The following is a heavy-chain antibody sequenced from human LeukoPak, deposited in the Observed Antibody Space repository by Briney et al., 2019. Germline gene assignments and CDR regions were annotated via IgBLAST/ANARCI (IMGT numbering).Heavy chain of an antibody. CDR2: IYSGGST. J-gene: IGHJ4*02. CDR3: AGDCSGGSCYSGLGFRDY. D-gene: IGHD2-15*01. V-gene: IGHV3-66*01. Sequence: GGSLRLSCAASGFTVSSNYMSWVRQAPGKGLEWVSVIYSGGSTYYANSVKGRFTISRDNSKNTLYLQMNSLRAEDTAVYYCAGDCSGGSCYSGLGFRDYWGQGTLVTVSS. CDR1: GFTVSSNY.